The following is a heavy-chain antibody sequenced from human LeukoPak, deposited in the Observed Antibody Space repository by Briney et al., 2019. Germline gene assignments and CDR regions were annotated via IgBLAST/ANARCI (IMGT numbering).Heavy chain of an antibody. CDR3: ARDLSSGWYATLDY. D-gene: IGHD6-19*01. CDR1: GLTFSSYG. V-gene: IGHV3-33*01. CDR2: IWYDGSNK. Sequence: GKSLRLSCAASGLTFSSYGMHWVRQAPGKGLEWVAVIWYDGSNKYYADSVKGRFTISRDNSKNTLYLQMNSLRAEDTAVYYCARDLSSGWYATLDYWGQGTLVTVSS. J-gene: IGHJ4*02.